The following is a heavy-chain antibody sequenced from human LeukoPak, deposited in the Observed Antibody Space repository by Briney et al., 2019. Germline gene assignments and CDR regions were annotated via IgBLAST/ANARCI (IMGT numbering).Heavy chain of an antibody. CDR1: GFTFSSYG. CDR3: AKIGRYYDFWTGFYEEEADYMDV. D-gene: IGHD3-3*01. J-gene: IGHJ6*03. Sequence: GGSLRLSCAASGFTFSSYGMTWVRQAPGKGLEWVSGISGSGGSTKHADSVKGRFTISRDNSKNTLYLQMNSLRAEDTAVYYCAKIGRYYDFWTGFYEEEADYMDVWGKGTTVTVSS. V-gene: IGHV3-23*01. CDR2: ISGSGGST.